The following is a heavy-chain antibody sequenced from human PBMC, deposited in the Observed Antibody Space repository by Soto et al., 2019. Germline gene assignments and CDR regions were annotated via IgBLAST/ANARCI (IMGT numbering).Heavy chain of an antibody. J-gene: IGHJ6*02. CDR2: IIPIFGTA. CDR3: ARVPVLRYFDWTRGCMDV. Sequence: GASVKVSCKASGGPFSSYAISWVRQAPGQGLEWMGGIIPIFGTANYAQKFQGRVTITADESTSTAYMELSSLRSEDTAVYYCARVPVLRYFDWTRGCMDVWGQGATVTVSS. CDR1: GGPFSSYA. V-gene: IGHV1-69*13. D-gene: IGHD3-9*01.